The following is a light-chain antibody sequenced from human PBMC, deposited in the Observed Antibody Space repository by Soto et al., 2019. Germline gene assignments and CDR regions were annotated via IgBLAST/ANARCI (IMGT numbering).Light chain of an antibody. CDR2: GAS. Sequence: EIVLTQSPGTLSLSPGERATLSCRASQSVSSSDLAWYQQRLGQAPRLLIYGASSRAPGIPDRFSGSGSGTDFTLTISRLEPEDFAVYYCQQFGSTPRTFGQGTKVEIK. CDR1: QSVSSSD. J-gene: IGKJ1*01. V-gene: IGKV3-20*01. CDR3: QQFGSTPRT.